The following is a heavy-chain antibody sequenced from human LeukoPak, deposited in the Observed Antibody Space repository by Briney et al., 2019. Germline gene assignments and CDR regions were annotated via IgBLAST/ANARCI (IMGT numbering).Heavy chain of an antibody. CDR2: IYSGGNT. J-gene: IGHJ4*02. V-gene: IGHV3-53*01. Sequence: GGSLRLSCAVSGFTVSNNYMRWVRQAPGKGLELVSVIYSGGNTYYADSVKGRFTISRDNSKNTLDLQMNSLRAEDTAVYYCKNGFSSCHFWGQGTLVTVSS. CDR1: GFTVSNNY. CDR3: KNGFSSCHF. D-gene: IGHD6-19*01.